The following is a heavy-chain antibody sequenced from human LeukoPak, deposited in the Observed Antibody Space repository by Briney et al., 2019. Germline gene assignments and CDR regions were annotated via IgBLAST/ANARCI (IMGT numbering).Heavy chain of an antibody. J-gene: IGHJ4*02. V-gene: IGHV3-9*01. Sequence: GGSLRLSCAASGFTFDDYAMHWVWQAPGKGLEWVSGISWNSGTIGYADSVKGRFTISRDNAKNSLYLRMNSLRAEDTALYYCAKGTSGSHHALFDYWGQGTLVTVSS. CDR2: ISWNSGTI. CDR1: GFTFDDYA. D-gene: IGHD1-26*01. CDR3: AKGTSGSHHALFDY.